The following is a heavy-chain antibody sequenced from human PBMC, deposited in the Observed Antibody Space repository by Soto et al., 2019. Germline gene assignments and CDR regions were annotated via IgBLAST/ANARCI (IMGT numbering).Heavy chain of an antibody. D-gene: IGHD5-12*01. J-gene: IGHJ3*02. CDR3: ARSEIYRDGYNFKALDI. V-gene: IGHV1-2*04. CDR2: INPNSGGT. Sequence: ASVKVSCKASGYTFTGYYMHWVRQAPGQGLEWMGWINPNSGGTNYAQKFQGWVTMTRDTSISTAYMELSRLRSDDTAVYYCARSEIYRDGYNFKALDIWGQGTMVTVSS. CDR1: GYTFTGYY.